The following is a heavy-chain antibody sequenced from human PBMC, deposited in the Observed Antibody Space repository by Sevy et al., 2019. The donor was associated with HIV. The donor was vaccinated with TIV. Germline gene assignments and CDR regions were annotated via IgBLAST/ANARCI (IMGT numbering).Heavy chain of an antibody. D-gene: IGHD5-12*01. CDR1: GVSITNYY. Sequence: SETLSLTCTVSGVSITNYYWSWIRQPPGKGLEWIGYIYYSGGSNYNPSLKSRLIVSIDTSKNQLSLKLTSVTAADTAVYFCARGSGASGHAAVFDFWGQGTMVTVSS. V-gene: IGHV4-59*01. CDR2: IYYSGGS. J-gene: IGHJ3*01. CDR3: ARGSGASGHAAVFDF.